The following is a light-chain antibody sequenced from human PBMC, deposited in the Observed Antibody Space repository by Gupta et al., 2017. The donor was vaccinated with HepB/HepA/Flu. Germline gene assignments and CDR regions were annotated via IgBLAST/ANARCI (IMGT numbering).Light chain of an antibody. V-gene: IGKV1-39*01. J-gene: IGKJ1*01. CDR1: QTIEKC. Sequence: DIQMTQSPSSLSASVGDRVTITCRASQTIEKCLNWYQQSPGKAPKLLIYSASTLQSGVPSRFSGSGSGXDFSLTXSILQHEDFATHYCQQCYSAPTFGXGTKVEIK. CDR2: SAS. CDR3: QQCYSAPT.